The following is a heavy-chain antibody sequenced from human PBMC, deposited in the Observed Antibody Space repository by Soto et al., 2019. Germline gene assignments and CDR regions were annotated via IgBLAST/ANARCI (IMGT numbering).Heavy chain of an antibody. CDR2: ISHGDSDT. CDR3: ASPPRTSCSCHWYFNY. CDR1: GYSFTSYW. D-gene: IGHD6-6*01. J-gene: IGHJ4*02. V-gene: IGHV5-51*01. Sequence: GASLGNSCQGSGYSFTSYWIDWVRQMPGKGLEWMVIISHGDSDTRYSPSFQGQVTIPADKSISTAYLQWSSLKASDTAMYYCASPPRTSCSCHWYFNYWGQGTLVTVSS.